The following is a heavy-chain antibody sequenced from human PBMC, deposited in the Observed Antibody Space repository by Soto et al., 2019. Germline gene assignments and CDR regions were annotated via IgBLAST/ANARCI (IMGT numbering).Heavy chain of an antibody. V-gene: IGHV3-48*02. CDR1: GFTFSSYS. CDR3: AREYYEDSSGLDYYYYGMAV. Sequence: EVQLVESGGGLVQPGGSLRLSCAASGFTFSSYSMNWVRQAPGKGLEWVSYISSSSSTIYYADSVKGRFTISRDNAKNSRYLQMPSLIDGDKAVYYCAREYYEDSSGLDYYYYGMAVWGQGTTVTVSS. J-gene: IGHJ6*02. D-gene: IGHD3-22*01. CDR2: ISSSSSTI.